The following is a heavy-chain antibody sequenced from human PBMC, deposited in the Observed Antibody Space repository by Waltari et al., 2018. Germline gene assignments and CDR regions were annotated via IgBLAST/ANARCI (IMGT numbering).Heavy chain of an antibody. CDR3: ASEPYSTNVGGYYYGMDV. Sequence: QVQLVQSGAEVKKPGASVKVSCKASGYTFTSYGISWVRQAPGQGLEWMGWISAYNGNTNYAQKLQGRVTMTTDTSTSTAYMELRSLRSDDTAVYYCASEPYSTNVGGYYYGMDVWGQGTTVTVSS. CDR2: ISAYNGNT. V-gene: IGHV1-18*01. D-gene: IGHD6-13*01. CDR1: GYTFTSYG. J-gene: IGHJ6*02.